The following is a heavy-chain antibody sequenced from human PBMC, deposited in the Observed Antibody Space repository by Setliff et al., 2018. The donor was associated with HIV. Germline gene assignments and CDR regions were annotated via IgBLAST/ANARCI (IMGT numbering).Heavy chain of an antibody. V-gene: IGHV4-34*01. CDR1: GGSFSGYY. D-gene: IGHD3-22*01. CDR2: INHSGST. J-gene: IGHJ3*02. Sequence: PSETLSLTCAVYGGSFSGYYWSWIRQPPGKGLEWIGEINHSGSTNYNPSLKSRVTISVDTSKNQFSLKLSSVTAADTAVYYCARGFNSSGSHAFDIWGQGTMVTVS. CDR3: ARGFNSSGSHAFDI.